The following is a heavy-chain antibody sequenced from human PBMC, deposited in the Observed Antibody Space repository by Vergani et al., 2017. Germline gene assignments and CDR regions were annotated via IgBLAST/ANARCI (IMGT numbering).Heavy chain of an antibody. Sequence: QVQLVQSGAEVKKPGSSVKVSCKASGGTFSSYAISWVRQAPGQGLEWMGGIIPIFGTANYAQKFQGRVTITADESTSTAYMELSSLSSEDTAVYYCARVRLYCGGDCYRYDYWGQGTLVTVSS. V-gene: IGHV1-69*01. CDR2: IIPIFGTA. D-gene: IGHD2-21*02. CDR3: ARVRLYCGGDCYRYDY. J-gene: IGHJ4*02. CDR1: GGTFSSYA.